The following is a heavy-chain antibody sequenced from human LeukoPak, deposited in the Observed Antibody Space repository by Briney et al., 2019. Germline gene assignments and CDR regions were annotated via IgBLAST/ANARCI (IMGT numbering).Heavy chain of an antibody. V-gene: IGHV3-66*02. CDR3: ARVAQYDYYGMDV. D-gene: IGHD2/OR15-2a*01. CDR2: IYSGGST. Sequence: GGSLRLSCAASGFTVSSNYMSWVRQAPGKGLEWVSVIYSGGSTYYADSVKGRFTISRDNSKNTLYLQMNSLRAEDTAVYYCARVAQYDYYGMDVWGQGTTVTVSS. J-gene: IGHJ6*02. CDR1: GFTVSSNY.